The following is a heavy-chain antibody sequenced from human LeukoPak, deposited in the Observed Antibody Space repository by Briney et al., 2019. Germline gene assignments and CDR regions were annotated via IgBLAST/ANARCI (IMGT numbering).Heavy chain of an antibody. D-gene: IGHD5-24*01. CDR2: INPSGGST. CDR1: GYTFTSYY. CDR3: ARDKGVATTPEPQYYFDY. V-gene: IGHV1-46*01. J-gene: IGHJ4*02. Sequence: ASVKVSCKASGYTFTSYYMHWVRQAPGQGLEWMGIINPSGGSTSYAQKFQGRVTMTRDTSTSTVYMELSSLRSEDTAVYYCARDKGVATTPEPQYYFDYWGQGTLVTVSS.